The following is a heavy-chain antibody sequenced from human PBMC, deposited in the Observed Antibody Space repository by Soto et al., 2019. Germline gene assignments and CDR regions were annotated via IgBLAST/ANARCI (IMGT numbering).Heavy chain of an antibody. CDR3: ARRYSSSWSKVYYFDY. Sequence: QLQLQESGPGLVKPSETLSLTCTVSGGSISSSSYYWGWIRQPPGKGLEWIGSIYYSGSTYYNPSLKSRVTISVDTSKNQFSLKLRSVTAADTAVYYCARRYSSSWSKVYYFDYWGQGTLVTVSS. V-gene: IGHV4-39*01. D-gene: IGHD6-13*01. J-gene: IGHJ4*02. CDR2: IYYSGST. CDR1: GGSISSSSYY.